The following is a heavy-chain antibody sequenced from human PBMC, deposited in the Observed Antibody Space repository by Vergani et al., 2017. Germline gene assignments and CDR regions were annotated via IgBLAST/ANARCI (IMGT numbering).Heavy chain of an antibody. CDR1: GFTFSSYA. Sequence: EVQLLESGGGLVQPGGSLRLSCAGSGFTFSSYAMSWVRQAPGKGLEWVANISVSGGNTNYADSVKGRLTISRDNSNNTLYLEMNSLRAEDTAVYYCAEEGTDSSSLSNWGQGTLVTVSS. D-gene: IGHD6-13*01. V-gene: IGHV3-23*01. J-gene: IGHJ4*02. CDR3: AEEGTDSSSLSN. CDR2: ISVSGGNT.